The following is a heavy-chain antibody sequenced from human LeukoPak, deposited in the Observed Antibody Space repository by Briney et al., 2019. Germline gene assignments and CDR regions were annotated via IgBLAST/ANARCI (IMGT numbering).Heavy chain of an antibody. D-gene: IGHD3-22*01. J-gene: IGHJ4*02. CDR2: IKQDGSEK. Sequence: GGSLRLSCAASGFTFSTYWMNWVRQAPGKGLEWVANIKQDGSEKYYVDSVKGRFTISRDNAKNSLYLQMNSLRAEDTAVYYCARAVTYFHDSSGRGAGYWGQGTLVTVSS. CDR3: ARAVTYFHDSSGRGAGY. CDR1: GFTFSTYW. V-gene: IGHV3-7*01.